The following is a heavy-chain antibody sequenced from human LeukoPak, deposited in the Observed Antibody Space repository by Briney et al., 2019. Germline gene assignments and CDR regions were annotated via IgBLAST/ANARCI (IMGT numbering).Heavy chain of an antibody. Sequence: SEALSLTCTVSGGSISSNRYYWVWIRQPPGEGLEWIGSIFYSGTTYYNPSLKSRVTISVDTSKNQFSLKLSSVTAADTAVYYCARHVATHNWFDPWGQGTLVTVSS. CDR3: ARHVATHNWFDP. D-gene: IGHD1-26*01. J-gene: IGHJ5*02. V-gene: IGHV4-39*01. CDR2: IFYSGTT. CDR1: GGSISSNRYY.